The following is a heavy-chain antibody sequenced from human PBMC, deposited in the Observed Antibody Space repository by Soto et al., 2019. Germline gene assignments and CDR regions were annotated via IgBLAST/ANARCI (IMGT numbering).Heavy chain of an antibody. CDR2: IIPIFGTA. V-gene: IGHV1-69*13. D-gene: IGHD1-26*01. J-gene: IGHJ6*03. CDR1: GGTFSSYA. Sequence: ASVKVSCKASGGTFSSYAISWVRQAPGQGLEWMGGIIPIFGTANYAQKFQGRVTITADESTSTAYMELSSLRSEDTAVYYCARGSGSYGYYYYYYMDVWGKGTTVTVSS. CDR3: ARGSGSYGYYYYYYMDV.